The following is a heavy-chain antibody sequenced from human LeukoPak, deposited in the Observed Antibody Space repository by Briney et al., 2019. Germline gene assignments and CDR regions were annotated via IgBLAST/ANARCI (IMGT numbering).Heavy chain of an antibody. J-gene: IGHJ6*02. CDR1: GFTFSSYA. V-gene: IGHV3-23*01. D-gene: IGHD6-13*01. Sequence: PGGSLRLSCAASGFTFSSYAMSWVRQAPGKGLEWVSAISGSGGSTYYADSVKGRFTISRDNSKNTLYLQMNSLRAEDTAVYYCARVGYSSSWAHRKYYYGMDVWGQGTTVTVSS. CDR2: ISGSGGST. CDR3: ARVGYSSSWAHRKYYYGMDV.